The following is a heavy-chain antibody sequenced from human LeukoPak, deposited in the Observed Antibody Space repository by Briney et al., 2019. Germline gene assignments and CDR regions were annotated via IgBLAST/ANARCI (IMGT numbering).Heavy chain of an antibody. Sequence: GESLRLSCAASGFTFSSCAMRWVRQAPGKGLEWVSLTSGDGITTYFADSVKGRFTISRDNSKSSLFLHMNSLRTEDTALYYCERDHVYGGADYWGQGTLVTVSS. CDR2: TSGDGITT. J-gene: IGHJ4*02. V-gene: IGHV3-43*02. CDR1: GFTFSSCA. CDR3: ERDHVYGGADY. D-gene: IGHD5/OR15-5a*01.